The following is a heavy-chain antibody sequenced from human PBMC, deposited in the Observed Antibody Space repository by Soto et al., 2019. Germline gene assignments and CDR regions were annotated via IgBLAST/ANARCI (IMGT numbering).Heavy chain of an antibody. CDR2: IKQDGSEK. D-gene: IGHD3-22*01. J-gene: IGHJ3*02. Sequence: EVQLVESGGGLVQPGGSLRLSCAASGFTFSSYWMSWVRRAPGKGLEWVANIKQDGSEKYYVDSVKGRFTISRDNAKNSLYLQMNSLRAEDTAVYYCARRPSYYDSSGYSLNDAFDIWGQGTMVTVSS. CDR3: ARRPSYYDSSGYSLNDAFDI. CDR1: GFTFSSYW. V-gene: IGHV3-7*01.